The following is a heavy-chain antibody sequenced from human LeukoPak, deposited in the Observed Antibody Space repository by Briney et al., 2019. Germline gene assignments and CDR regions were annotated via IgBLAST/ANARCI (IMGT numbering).Heavy chain of an antibody. V-gene: IGHV4-38-2*02. CDR3: ARVLGCCSSTSCYNRRFDP. D-gene: IGHD2-2*02. CDR2: IYHSGST. Sequence: SETLSLTCTVSGYSISSGYYWGWIRQPPGKGLEWIGSIYHSGSTYYNPSLKSRVTISVDTSKNQFSLKLSSVTAADTAVYYCARVLGCCSSTSCYNRRFDPWGQGTLVTVSS. J-gene: IGHJ5*02. CDR1: GYSISSGYY.